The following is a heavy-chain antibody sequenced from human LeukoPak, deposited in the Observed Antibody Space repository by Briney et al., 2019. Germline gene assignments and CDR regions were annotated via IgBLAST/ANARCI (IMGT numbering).Heavy chain of an antibody. CDR1: GFTFSESW. J-gene: IGHJ4*02. CDR2: LNLDGSDK. Sequence: GGSLRLSCVVSGFTFSESWMSWVRQAPGKGLGWVASLNLDGSDKYYVDSVKGRFTISRDNAKNSLYLQMDSLRVEDTAVYYCAKGKRYPDYWGQGTLVTLSS. CDR3: AKGKRYPDY. D-gene: IGHD1-1*01. V-gene: IGHV3-7*03.